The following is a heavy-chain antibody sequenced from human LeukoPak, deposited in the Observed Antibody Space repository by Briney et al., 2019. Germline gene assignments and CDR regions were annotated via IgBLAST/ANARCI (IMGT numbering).Heavy chain of an antibody. CDR3: ARGRGWELRNDY. D-gene: IGHD1-26*01. V-gene: IGHV4-34*01. J-gene: IGHJ4*02. CDR1: GGSFSGYY. CDR2: INHSGST. Sequence: SETLSLTCAVYGGSFSGYYWSWIRQPPGKGLEWIGEINHSGSTNYNPSLKCRVTISVDTSKNQFSLKLSSVTAADTAVYYCARGRGWELRNDYWGQGTLVTVSS.